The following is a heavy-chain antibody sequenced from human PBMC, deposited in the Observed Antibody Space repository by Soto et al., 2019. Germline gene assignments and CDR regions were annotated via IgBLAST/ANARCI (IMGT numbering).Heavy chain of an antibody. CDR1: GYTFTGYY. Sequence: ASVKVSCKASGYTFTGYYMHWVRQAPGQGLEWMGWINPNSGGTNYAQKFQGWVTMTRDTSISTAYMELSRLRSDDTAVYYCARGLIMVYAQPLWDWGQGTLVTVSS. D-gene: IGHD2-8*01. J-gene: IGHJ4*02. CDR3: ARGLIMVYAQPLWD. V-gene: IGHV1-2*04. CDR2: INPNSGGT.